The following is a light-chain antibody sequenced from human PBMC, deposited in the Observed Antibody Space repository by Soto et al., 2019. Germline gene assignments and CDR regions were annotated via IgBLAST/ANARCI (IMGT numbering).Light chain of an antibody. J-gene: IGLJ3*02. CDR2: EVS. V-gene: IGLV2-8*01. CDR1: SSDVGDDND. Sequence: QSALTQPPSVSGSPGQSVTISCTGTSSDVGDDNDVSWYQQYPGKAPKLMIYEVSKRPSGVPDRFSGSKSGNTPSLTVSGLQDEDDADYYCSSYARSLWVFGGGTKVTVL. CDR3: SSYARSLWV.